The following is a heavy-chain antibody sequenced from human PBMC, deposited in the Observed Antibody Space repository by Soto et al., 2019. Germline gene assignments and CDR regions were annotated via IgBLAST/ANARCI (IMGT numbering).Heavy chain of an antibody. V-gene: IGHV5-10-1*01. J-gene: IGHJ3*02. CDR2: IDPSDSYT. Sequence: GASLKISCKGSGYSFTSYWISWVRQMPGKGLEWMGRIDPSDSYTNYSPSFQGHVTISADKSISTAYLQWSSLKASDTAMYYCATEGTVGDAFDIWGQGTMVTVSS. D-gene: IGHD4-17*01. CDR1: GYSFTSYW. CDR3: ATEGTVGDAFDI.